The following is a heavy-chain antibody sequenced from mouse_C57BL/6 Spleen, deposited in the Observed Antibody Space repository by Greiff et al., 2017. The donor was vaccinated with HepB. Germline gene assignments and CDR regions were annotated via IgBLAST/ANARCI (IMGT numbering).Heavy chain of an antibody. CDR2: IYPGDGDT. Sequence: QVQLKQSGAELVKPGASVKISCKASGYAFSSYWMNWVKQRPGKGLEWIGQIYPGDGDTNYNGKFKGKATLTADKSSSTAYMQLSSLTSEDSAVYVCARTLYYSNPYWYFDVWGTGTTVTVSS. J-gene: IGHJ1*03. CDR1: GYAFSSYW. D-gene: IGHD2-5*01. V-gene: IGHV1-80*01. CDR3: ARTLYYSNPYWYFDV.